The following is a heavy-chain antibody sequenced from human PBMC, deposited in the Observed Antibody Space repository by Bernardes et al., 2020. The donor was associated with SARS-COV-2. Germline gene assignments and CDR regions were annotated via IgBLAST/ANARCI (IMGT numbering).Heavy chain of an antibody. J-gene: IGHJ4*02. CDR2: ISAYNGNT. CDR3: ARRSMDY. CDR1: GYTFTGYY. V-gene: IGHV1-18*04. Sequence: ASVKVSCKASGYTFTGYYMHWVRQAPGQGLEWMGWISAYNGNTNYAQKFQGRVTMTTDTSTSTAYMELRSLRSDDTAVYYCARRSMDYWGQGTLVTVSS.